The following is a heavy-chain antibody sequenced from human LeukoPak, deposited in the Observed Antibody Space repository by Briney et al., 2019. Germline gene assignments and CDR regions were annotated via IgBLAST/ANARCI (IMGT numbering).Heavy chain of an antibody. CDR2: IIPILGIA. CDR1: GGTFSSYT. V-gene: IGHV1-69*04. J-gene: IGHJ4*02. Sequence: SERVSCRASGGTFSSYTISWVRQAPGQGLEWMGRIIPILGIANYAQKFQGRVTITADKSTSTAYMELSSLRSEDTAVYYCARDPLDYWGQGTLVTVSS. CDR3: ARDPLDY.